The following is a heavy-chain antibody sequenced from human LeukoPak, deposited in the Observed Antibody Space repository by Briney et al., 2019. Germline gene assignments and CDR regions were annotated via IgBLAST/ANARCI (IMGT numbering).Heavy chain of an antibody. CDR3: ARDYGDYGSDWFDP. J-gene: IGHJ5*02. V-gene: IGHV3-53*01. Sequence: GESLRLSCAASGFTVSSNYMSWVRQAPGEGLEWVSVIYSGGSTYYADSVKGRFTISRDNSKNTLYLQMNSLRAEDAAVYYCARDYGDYGSDWFDPWGQGTLVTVSS. CDR1: GFTVSSNY. D-gene: IGHD4-17*01. CDR2: IYSGGST.